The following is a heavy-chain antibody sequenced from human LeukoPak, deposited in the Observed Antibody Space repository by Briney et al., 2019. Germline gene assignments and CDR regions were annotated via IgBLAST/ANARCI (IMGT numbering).Heavy chain of an antibody. CDR3: ARESAVRGGPPYYYYYYGMDV. V-gene: IGHV4-4*07. Sequence: KPSETLSLPCTDSGGSISSYYWSWIRQPAGKGLEWIGRIYSSGSTSGSTNYNPSLKSRVTMSLDTSKNQFSLKLSSVTAADTAVYYCARESAVRGGPPYYYYYYGMDVWGQGTTVTVSS. D-gene: IGHD3-10*01. J-gene: IGHJ6*02. CDR2: IYSSGSTSGST. CDR1: GGSISSYY.